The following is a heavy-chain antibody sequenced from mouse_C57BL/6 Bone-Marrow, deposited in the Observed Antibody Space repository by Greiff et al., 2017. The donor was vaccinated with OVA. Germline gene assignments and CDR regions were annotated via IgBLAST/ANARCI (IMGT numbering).Heavy chain of an antibody. CDR2: IHPNSGST. CDR3: ARRRDYGRYAMDY. D-gene: IGHD1-1*01. V-gene: IGHV1-64*01. CDR1: GYTFTSYW. Sequence: QVQLQQPGAELVKPGASVKLSCKASGYTFTSYWMHWVKQRPGQGLEWIGMIHPNSGSTNYNEKFKSKATLTVDKSSSTAYMQLSSLTSEDSAVYYSARRRDYGRYAMDYWGQGTSVTVSS. J-gene: IGHJ4*01.